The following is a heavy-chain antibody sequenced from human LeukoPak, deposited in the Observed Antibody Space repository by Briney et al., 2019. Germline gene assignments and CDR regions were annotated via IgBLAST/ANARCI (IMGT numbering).Heavy chain of an antibody. CDR3: ARAPSGYCSGGSCYSSWFDP. J-gene: IGHJ5*02. CDR1: GYTFTSYA. V-gene: IGHV1-3*01. Sequence: ASVKVSCKASGYTFTSYAMHWARQAPGQRLEWMGWINAGNGNTKYSQKFQGRVTITRDTSASTAYMELSSLRSEDTAVYYCARAPSGYCSGGSCYSSWFDPWGQGTLVTVPS. D-gene: IGHD2-15*01. CDR2: INAGNGNT.